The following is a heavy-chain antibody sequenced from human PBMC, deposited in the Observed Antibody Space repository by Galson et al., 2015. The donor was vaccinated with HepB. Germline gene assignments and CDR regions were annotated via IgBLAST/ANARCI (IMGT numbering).Heavy chain of an antibody. CDR3: ARGEAFDI. D-gene: IGHD1-26*01. J-gene: IGHJ3*02. CDR1: GGTFSTYA. V-gene: IGHV1-69*15. CDR2: VIAVFGTA. Sequence: VKVSCKASGGTFSTYAINWVRPAPGQGLEWMGRVIAVFGTADYARKFQGRVTIAADESTSTAYMELNSLRSDDTAVYYCARGEAFDIWGQGTMVTVSS.